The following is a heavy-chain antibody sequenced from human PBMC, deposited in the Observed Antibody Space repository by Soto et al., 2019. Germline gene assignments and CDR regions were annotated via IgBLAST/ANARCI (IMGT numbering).Heavy chain of an antibody. CDR2: ITSVGIST. D-gene: IGHD1-26*01. CDR1: GFSISAYA. V-gene: IGHV3-64*07. CDR3: ARDIGGTFPSIMDV. Sequence: EVRLVESGGGLVQPGGSLRLSCAASGFSISAYAMHWVRQAPGKGLEFVSAITSVGISTYYADSVKGRFIISRDNSNNTVYLQMGFLRPEDMAVYHCARDIGGTFPSIMDVWGQGTTVTVSS. J-gene: IGHJ6*02.